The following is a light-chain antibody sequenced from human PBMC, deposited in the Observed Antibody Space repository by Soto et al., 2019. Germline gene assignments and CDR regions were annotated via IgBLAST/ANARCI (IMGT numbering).Light chain of an antibody. J-gene: IGKJ4*01. V-gene: IGKV1-39*01. CDR1: QNIGTY. CDR3: PQSYNTTLT. CDR2: DAS. Sequence: DIQMTQSPSSLSASVGDRVTVSCRASQNIGTYLNWYQQKSGKAPEVLISDASNLQSGVPSRFSGSGSGTDCTLTIISLQPEDSATYYCPQSYNTTLTFGGGTKVE.